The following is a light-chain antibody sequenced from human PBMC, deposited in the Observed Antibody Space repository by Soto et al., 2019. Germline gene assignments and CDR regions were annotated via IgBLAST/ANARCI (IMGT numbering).Light chain of an antibody. Sequence: EIVLTQSPATLLLSPGDRATLSCRASQSVSSYLAWYQQKPGQAPRLLIYDASNRATGIPARFSGSGSGTDFTLTITSLEPEDFAVYYGQQRSNWPSTFGGGTKVEIK. CDR2: DAS. V-gene: IGKV3-11*01. CDR1: QSVSSY. CDR3: QQRSNWPST. J-gene: IGKJ4*01.